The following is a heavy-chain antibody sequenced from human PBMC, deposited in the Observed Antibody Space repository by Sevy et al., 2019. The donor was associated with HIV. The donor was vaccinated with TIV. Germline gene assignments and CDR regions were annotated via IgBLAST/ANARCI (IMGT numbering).Heavy chain of an antibody. CDR1: GFIFNSYV. CDR3: AGAGMGAKGFDY. Sequence: GESLKISCAASGFIFNSYVMSWVHQAPGKGLEWVSGISASGGSTFYADSVKGRFTISRDNFKNALYLEMNSLRVEDTAVYYCAGAGMGAKGFDYWGQGTLVTVSS. J-gene: IGHJ4*02. V-gene: IGHV3-23*01. CDR2: ISASGGST. D-gene: IGHD1-26*01.